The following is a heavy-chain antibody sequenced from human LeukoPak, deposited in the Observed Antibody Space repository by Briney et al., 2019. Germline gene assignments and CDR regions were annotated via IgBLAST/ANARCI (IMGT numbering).Heavy chain of an antibody. CDR1: IESFSGYY. Sequence: SETLSLTCAVYIESFSGYYWTWFRQPPGKGLEWIGETTHSGSTNYNPSLKSRVTISVDTSKNQFSLKLSSLIAADTAVYYCARARGDLSLDYWGRGTPVTVSS. D-gene: IGHD2-21*02. V-gene: IGHV4-34*01. J-gene: IGHJ4*02. CDR2: TTHSGST. CDR3: ARARGDLSLDY.